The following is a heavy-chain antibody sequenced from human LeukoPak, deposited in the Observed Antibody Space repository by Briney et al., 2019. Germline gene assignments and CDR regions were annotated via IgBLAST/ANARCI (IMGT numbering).Heavy chain of an antibody. CDR3: AKAGGDYEDGDAFDI. J-gene: IGHJ3*02. V-gene: IGHV3-23*01. Sequence: GGSLRLSCAASGFTFSSYAMSWVRQAPGKGLEWVSAISGSGGSTYYADSVKGRFTISRDNSKNTLYLQMNSLRAEDTAVYCCAKAGGDYEDGDAFDIWGQGTMVTVSS. CDR2: ISGSGGST. D-gene: IGHD4-17*01. CDR1: GFTFSSYA.